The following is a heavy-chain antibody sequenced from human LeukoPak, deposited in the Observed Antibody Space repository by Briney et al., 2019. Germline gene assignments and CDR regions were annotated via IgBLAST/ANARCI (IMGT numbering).Heavy chain of an antibody. CDR2: IYTGDSDD. J-gene: IGHJ5*02. Sequence: GESLKISSKGSGYSFSTYWIGGVRQMPGKGLEWMGVIYTGDSDDRYSQSFQGQVTMSAAKSISTAYLQWSSLKASDTAMYYCARLVSSGRFDPWGQGTLVTVSS. CDR1: GYSFSTYW. CDR3: ARLVSSGRFDP. D-gene: IGHD3-22*01. V-gene: IGHV5-51*01.